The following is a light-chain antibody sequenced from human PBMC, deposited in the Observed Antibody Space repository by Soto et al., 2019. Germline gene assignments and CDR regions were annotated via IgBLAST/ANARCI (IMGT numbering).Light chain of an antibody. CDR1: SSNIGNNY. J-gene: IGLJ3*02. Sequence: QSVLTQPPSVSAAPGQKVTISCSGSSSNIGNNYVSWYQQLPGTAPKLLIYENNKRPSGIPDRFSGSKSGTSATLGITGLQTGGEADYYCGTWDNSLSAGVFGGGTKLTVL. V-gene: IGLV1-51*02. CDR2: ENN. CDR3: GTWDNSLSAGV.